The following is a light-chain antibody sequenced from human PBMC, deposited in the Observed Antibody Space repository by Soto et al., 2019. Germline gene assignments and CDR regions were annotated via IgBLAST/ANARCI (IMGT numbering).Light chain of an antibody. J-gene: IGKJ1*01. CDR3: QQYWSSCT. CDR1: QSVSNNY. CDR2: GAS. V-gene: IGKV3-20*01. Sequence: EIVLTQSPGTLSLSPGERATLSCRASQSVSNNYLAWYQQKPGEAPRLLIYGASNRATGIPDRFSGSGSGSDFTLTISSLEPEDFALYYWQQYWSSCTFGQGTKVEIK.